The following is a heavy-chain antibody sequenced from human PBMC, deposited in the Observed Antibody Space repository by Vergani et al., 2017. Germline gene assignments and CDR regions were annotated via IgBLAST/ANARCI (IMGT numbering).Heavy chain of an antibody. Sequence: EVQLLESGGGLVQPGGSLRLSCAASGFTFSSFAMSWVRQAPGKGLEWVSAISGSGGSTYYADSVKGRFTISRDNSKNTLYLQMNSLRAEDTAVDYCATATTGEPYYYYYMDVWGKGTTVTVSS. V-gene: IGHV3-23*01. CDR3: ATATTGEPYYYYYMDV. CDR2: ISGSGGST. D-gene: IGHD1-1*01. CDR1: GFTFSSFA. J-gene: IGHJ6*03.